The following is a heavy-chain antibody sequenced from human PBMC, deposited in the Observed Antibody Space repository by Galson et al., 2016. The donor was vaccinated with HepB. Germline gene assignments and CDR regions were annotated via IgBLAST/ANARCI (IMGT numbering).Heavy chain of an antibody. V-gene: IGHV1-46*01. J-gene: IGHJ4*02. CDR2: INPSGGST. D-gene: IGHD3-10*01. Sequence: SVKVSCKASGYTFTTYYMHWVRQAPGHGLEWLGIINPSGGSTSYTQKFEGRVTMTRDTSTSTVYMELSSLRSEDTAVYYCARDFGDYYGSGSYLIYWGQGTLVTVSS. CDR1: GYTFTTYY. CDR3: ARDFGDYYGSGSYLIY.